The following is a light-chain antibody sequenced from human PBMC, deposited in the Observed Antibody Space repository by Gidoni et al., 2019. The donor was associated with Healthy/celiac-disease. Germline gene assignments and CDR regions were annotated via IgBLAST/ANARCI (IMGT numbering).Light chain of an antibody. Sequence: TISCTGSSSNIGAGYDVHWYQQLPGTAPKLLIYGNSNRPSGVPDRFSGSKSGTSASLAITGLQAEDEADYYCQSYDSSLSGYVFGTGTKVTVL. CDR2: GNS. J-gene: IGLJ1*01. V-gene: IGLV1-40*01. CDR1: SSNIGAGYD. CDR3: QSYDSSLSGYV.